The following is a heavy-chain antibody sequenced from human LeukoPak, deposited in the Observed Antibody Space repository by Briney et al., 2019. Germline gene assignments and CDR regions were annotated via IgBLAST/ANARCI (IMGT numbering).Heavy chain of an antibody. D-gene: IGHD2-2*03. CDR3: GGFGYEAGIDL. CDR2: IKPDGTET. J-gene: IGHJ4*01. V-gene: IGHV3-7*01. CDR1: GFMFSGYW. Sequence: PGGSLRLSCAASGFMFSGYWMTWVRQAPGKGLEWVANIKPDGTETFYMDSVKGRVTISRDNAQNLLYLQMKSLRGEDAAVFSWGGFGYEAGIDLWGQGTLVTVSS.